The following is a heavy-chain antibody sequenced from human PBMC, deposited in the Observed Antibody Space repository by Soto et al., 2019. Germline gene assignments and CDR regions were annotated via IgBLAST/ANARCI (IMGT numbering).Heavy chain of an antibody. J-gene: IGHJ3*02. D-gene: IGHD3-10*01. V-gene: IGHV3-11*06. Sequence: GGSLRLSCAASGFTFSDYYISWIRQAPGKGLEWVSYISSSSSYTNYADSVKGRFTISRDNAKNSLYLQMNSLRAEDTAVYYCARRNIMVRGVISISPAPDAFDIWGQGTMVTVSS. CDR2: ISSSSSYT. CDR3: ARRNIMVRGVISISPAPDAFDI. CDR1: GFTFSDYY.